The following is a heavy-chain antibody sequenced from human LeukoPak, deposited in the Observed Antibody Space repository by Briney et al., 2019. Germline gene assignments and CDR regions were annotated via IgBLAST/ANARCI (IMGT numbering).Heavy chain of an antibody. V-gene: IGHV3-21*01. CDR2: ISSSSSYI. Sequence: GGSLRLSCAASGFTFSSYSMNWVRQAPGKGLEWVSSISSSSSYIYYADSVKGRFTISRDNAKNSLYLQMNSLRAEDTAVYYCARDGAEGSPYSNGYYLYYYYYYGMDVWGQGTTVTVSS. J-gene: IGHJ6*02. D-gene: IGHD3-22*01. CDR3: ARDGAEGSPYSNGYYLYYYYYYGMDV. CDR1: GFTFSSYS.